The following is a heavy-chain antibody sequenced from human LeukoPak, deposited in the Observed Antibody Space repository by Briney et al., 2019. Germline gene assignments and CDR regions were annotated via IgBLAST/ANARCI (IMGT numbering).Heavy chain of an antibody. CDR1: GFTFSSYS. J-gene: IGHJ4*02. Sequence: GGSLRLSCAASGFTFSSYSMNWVRQAPGKGLEWVSYISSSSSTIYYADSVKGRFTISRDNAKNSLYLQMNSLRAEDTAVYYCARLVPSGSVDYWGQETLVTVSS. CDR3: ARLVPSGSVDY. V-gene: IGHV3-48*04. D-gene: IGHD5-12*01. CDR2: ISSSSSTI.